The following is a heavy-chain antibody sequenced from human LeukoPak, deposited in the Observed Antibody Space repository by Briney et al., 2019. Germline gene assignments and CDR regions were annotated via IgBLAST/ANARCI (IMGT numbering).Heavy chain of an antibody. CDR1: GGSFSGYY. D-gene: IGHD1-14*01. Sequence: TSETLSLTCAVYGGSFSGYYWSWIRQPPGKGLEWIGEINHSGSTNYNPSLKSRVTISVDTSKNQFSLKLSSVTAADTAVYYCARNSITPRRWNMDVWGKGTTVTVSS. J-gene: IGHJ6*03. CDR3: ARNSITPRRWNMDV. CDR2: INHSGST. V-gene: IGHV4-34*01.